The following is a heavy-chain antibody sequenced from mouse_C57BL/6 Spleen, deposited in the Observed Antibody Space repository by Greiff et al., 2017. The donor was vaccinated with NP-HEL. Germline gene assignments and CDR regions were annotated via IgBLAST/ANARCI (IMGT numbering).Heavy chain of an antibody. CDR2: ISYDGSN. CDR3: ARVGSSYFDY. Sequence: EVKLVESGPGLVKPSQSLSLTCSVTGYSITSGYYWNWIRQFPGNKLEWMGYISYDGSNNYNPSLKNRISITRDTSKNQFFLKLNSVTTEDTATYYCARVGSSYFDYWGQGTTLTVSS. J-gene: IGHJ2*01. CDR1: GYSITSGYY. D-gene: IGHD1-1*01. V-gene: IGHV3-6*01.